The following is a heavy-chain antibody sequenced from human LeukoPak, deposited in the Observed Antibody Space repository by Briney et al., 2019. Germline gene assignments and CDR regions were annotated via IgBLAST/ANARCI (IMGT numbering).Heavy chain of an antibody. J-gene: IGHJ4*02. CDR2: IIPILGIA. D-gene: IGHD3-10*01. CDR3: ARSGSRLVWFGETMGYCDY. CDR1: GGTFSSYA. Sequence: SVKVSCKASGGTFSSYAISWVRQAPGQGLEWMGRIIPILGIANYAQKFQGRVTITADKSTSTAYMELSSLRSDDTAVYYCARSGSRLVWFGETMGYCDYWGQGTLVTVSS. V-gene: IGHV1-69*04.